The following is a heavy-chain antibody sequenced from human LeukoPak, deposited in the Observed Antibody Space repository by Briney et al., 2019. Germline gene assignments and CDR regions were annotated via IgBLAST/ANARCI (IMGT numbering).Heavy chain of an antibody. J-gene: IGHJ4*02. Sequence: GGSLRLSCAASGFTFSSYWMHWVRQAPGKGLVCVSRINSDGSSTSYADSVKGRFTISRDNAKNTLYLQMNSLRAEDTAVYYCAREVLNWGYSYADWGQGTLVTVSS. CDR1: GFTFSSYW. CDR3: AREVLNWGYSYAD. V-gene: IGHV3-74*01. CDR2: INSDGSST. D-gene: IGHD5-18*01.